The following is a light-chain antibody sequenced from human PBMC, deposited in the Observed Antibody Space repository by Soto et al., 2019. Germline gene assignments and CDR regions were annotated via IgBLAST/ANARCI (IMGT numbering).Light chain of an antibody. CDR1: RSNIGAGYD. Sequence: QSVLTQPPSVSGAPGQRVTISCTGSRSNIGAGYDVHWYQQLPGTAPKLLIYGNNNRPSGVPDRFSGSKSGASASLAITGLQAEDEADYYCQSYDNSLTVHVVFGGGTQLTVL. J-gene: IGLJ2*01. CDR3: QSYDNSLTVHVV. V-gene: IGLV1-40*01. CDR2: GNN.